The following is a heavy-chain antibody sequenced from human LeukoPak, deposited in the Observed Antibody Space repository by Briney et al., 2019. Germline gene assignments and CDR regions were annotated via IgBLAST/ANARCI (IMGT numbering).Heavy chain of an antibody. J-gene: IGHJ4*02. V-gene: IGHV3-49*05. Sequence: NPGGSLRLSCTASGFTFGYYAMSWFRQAPGKGLEWVGFIRSKAYGGKTEYAASVKGRFTISRDDSKSIAYLQMNSLKTEDTAVYYCTRDRGSGSYYLYWGQGTLVTVSS. D-gene: IGHD1-26*01. CDR3: TRDRGSGSYYLY. CDR2: IRSKAYGGKT. CDR1: GFTFGYYA.